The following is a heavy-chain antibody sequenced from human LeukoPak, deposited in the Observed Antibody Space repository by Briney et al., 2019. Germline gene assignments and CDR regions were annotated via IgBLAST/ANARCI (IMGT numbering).Heavy chain of an antibody. CDR2: VIPIFGTA. D-gene: IGHD3-9*01. CDR1: GGTFSSYA. CDR3: ARSRYFDRGYYYYYGMDV. Sequence: GDSVKVSCTASGGTFSSYAISWVRKTPGQGIEWMGGVIPIFGTANYAQKFQGRVTITADESTSTAYMELSSLRSEDTAVYYCARSRYFDRGYYYYYGMDVWGKGTTVTVSS. J-gene: IGHJ6*04. V-gene: IGHV1-69*13.